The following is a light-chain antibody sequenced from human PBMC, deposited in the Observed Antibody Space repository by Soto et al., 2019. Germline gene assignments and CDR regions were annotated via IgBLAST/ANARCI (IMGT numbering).Light chain of an antibody. Sequence: QSALTQPASVSGSPGQSITISCTGTSRDVGSFNLVSWYQQYPGKAPKLIIHEVTKRPSGVSDRFSGSKSGNTASLTISGLQAEDEGDYYCDSYAGRSTSVFGSGTKLTVL. CDR3: DSYAGRSTSV. CDR2: EVT. V-gene: IGLV2-23*02. J-gene: IGLJ1*01. CDR1: SRDVGSFNL.